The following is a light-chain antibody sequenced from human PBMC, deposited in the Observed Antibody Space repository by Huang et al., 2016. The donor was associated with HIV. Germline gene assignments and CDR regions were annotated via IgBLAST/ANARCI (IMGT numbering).Light chain of an antibody. J-gene: IGKJ4*01. CDR3: QQYNDWPLN. CDR2: GAS. Sequence: EIVMTQSPATLSVSPGERATLSCRATQSVGSNLAWYQQKPGQAPRLHIHGASTRATGIPARFSGGGSGTEFTLTIRSPQSEDYAVYYCQQYNDWPLNFGGGTKVEIK. V-gene: IGKV3-15*01. CDR1: QSVGSN.